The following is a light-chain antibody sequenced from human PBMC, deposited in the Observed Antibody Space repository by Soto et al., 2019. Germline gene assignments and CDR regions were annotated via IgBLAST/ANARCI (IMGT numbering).Light chain of an antibody. J-gene: IGKJ1*01. CDR2: HAS. Sequence: EVVMTQSPATLSVSPGERATLSCGASQSVSNNLAWFQQKPGQAPRLLIYHASTRATGIPARFSGSGSGTEFTLIISSLQSEDFAVYYCQQYNNWWTFGQGTKV. V-gene: IGKV3-15*01. CDR3: QQYNNWWT. CDR1: QSVSNN.